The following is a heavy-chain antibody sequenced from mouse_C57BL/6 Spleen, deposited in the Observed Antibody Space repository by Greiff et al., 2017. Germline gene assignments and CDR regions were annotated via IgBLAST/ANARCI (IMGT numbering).Heavy chain of an antibody. CDR3: AREGSDYYGSSYSYFDV. CDR2: IYYSGTI. D-gene: IGHD1-1*01. J-gene: IGHJ1*03. V-gene: IGHV3-5*01. CDR1: GISITTGNYR. Sequence: EVKLVESGPGLVKPSQTVFLTCTVTGISITTGNYRWSWIRQFPGNKLEWIGYIYYSGTITYNPSLTSRTTITRDTPKNQFFLEMNSLTAEDTATYYCAREGSDYYGSSYSYFDVWGTGTTVTVSS.